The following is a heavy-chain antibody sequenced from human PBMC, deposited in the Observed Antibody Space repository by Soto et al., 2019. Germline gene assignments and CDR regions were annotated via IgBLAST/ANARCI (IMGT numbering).Heavy chain of an antibody. V-gene: IGHV1-8*01. CDR2: MNPNSGNT. CDR3: ARGDLRYFDWFDAFDI. D-gene: IGHD3-9*01. J-gene: IGHJ3*02. CDR1: GYTFTSYD. Sequence: ASVKVSCKASGYTFTSYDINWVRQATGQGLEWMGWMNPNSGNTGYAQKFQGRVTMTRNTSISAAYMELSSLRSEDTAVYYCARGDLRYFDWFDAFDIWGQGTMVTVSS.